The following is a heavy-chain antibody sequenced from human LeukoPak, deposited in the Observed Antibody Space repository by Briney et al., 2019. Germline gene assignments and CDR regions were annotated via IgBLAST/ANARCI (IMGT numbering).Heavy chain of an antibody. CDR2: IYWDDDK. CDR3: AHKAEVGATTRYFQH. V-gene: IGHV2-5*02. D-gene: IGHD1-26*01. J-gene: IGHJ1*01. Sequence: ESGPTLVNPTQTLTLTCTFSGFSLNTSGVGVGWIRQPPGKALEWLALIYWDDDKRYSPSLKSRLTISKDTSKNQVVLTMTNMDPVDTATYYCAHKAEVGATTRYFQHWGQGTLVTVSS. CDR1: GFSLNTSGVG.